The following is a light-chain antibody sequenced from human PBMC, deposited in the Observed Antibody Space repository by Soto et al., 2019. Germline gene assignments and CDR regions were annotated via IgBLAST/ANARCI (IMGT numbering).Light chain of an antibody. J-gene: IGKJ4*01. CDR2: GAS. Sequence: EILMTQSPATLGVSVGVGGPRTSRASQSVSSDLAWYQQKPGQAPRLLIYGASTRATGIPARFSGSGSGTEFTLIISSLQSEDFAVYCCQQYNNWPPGLSVGGGTKVDIK. CDR3: QQYNNWPPGLS. V-gene: IGKV3-15*01. CDR1: QSVSSD.